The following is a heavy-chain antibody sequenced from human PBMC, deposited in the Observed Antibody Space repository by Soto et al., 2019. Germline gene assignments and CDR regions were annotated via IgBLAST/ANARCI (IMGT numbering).Heavy chain of an antibody. J-gene: IGHJ4*02. Sequence: GGSLRLSCAASGFTFSSYWMHWVRQAPGKGLVWVSRINSDGSSTSYADSVKGRFTISRDNAKNTLYLQMNSLRAEDTAVYYCARGGAQISSLTTFDYWGQGILVTVSS. CDR2: INSDGSST. CDR1: GFTFSSYW. V-gene: IGHV3-74*01. CDR3: ARGGAQISSLTTFDY. D-gene: IGHD1-26*01.